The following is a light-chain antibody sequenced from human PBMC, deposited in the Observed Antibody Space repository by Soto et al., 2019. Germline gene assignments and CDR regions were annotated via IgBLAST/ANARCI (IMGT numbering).Light chain of an antibody. J-gene: IGKJ1*01. V-gene: IGKV3-20*01. CDR2: GAS. CDR1: QSVSSSY. Sequence: EIVLTQSPGTLSLSPGERATLSCRGSQSVSSSYLAWYQQKAGQAPRLLIYGASSRATGIPDRFSGSGSGTDFTLTISRLEPEDFAVYYCQHYGSSWTFGQGTKVEIK. CDR3: QHYGSSWT.